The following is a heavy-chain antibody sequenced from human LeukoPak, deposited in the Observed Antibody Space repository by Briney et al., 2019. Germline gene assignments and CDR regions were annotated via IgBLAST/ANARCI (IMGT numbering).Heavy chain of an antibody. CDR1: GGSISSYY. D-gene: IGHD3-10*01. CDR3: ARGRGLLLWFGELLQNRGCSFDY. J-gene: IGHJ4*02. CDR2: IYTSGST. Sequence: SETLSLTCTVSGGSISSYYWSWIRQPAGKGLEWIGRIYTSGSTNYNPSLKSRVTMSVDTSKNQFSLKLSSVTAADTAVYYCARGRGLLLWFGELLQNRGCSFDYWGQGTLVTVSS. V-gene: IGHV4-4*07.